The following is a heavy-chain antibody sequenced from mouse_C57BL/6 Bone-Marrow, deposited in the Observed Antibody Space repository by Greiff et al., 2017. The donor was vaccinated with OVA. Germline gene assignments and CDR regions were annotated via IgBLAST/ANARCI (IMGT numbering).Heavy chain of an antibody. V-gene: IGHV1-42*01. Sequence: EVKVVESGPELVKPGASVKISCKASGYSFTGYYMNWVKQSPEKSLEWIGEINPSTGGTTYNQKFKAKATLTVDKSSSTAYMQLKSLTSEDSAVYYCASLYSNSWFAYWGQGTLVTVSA. D-gene: IGHD2-5*01. J-gene: IGHJ3*01. CDR2: INPSTGGT. CDR3: ASLYSNSWFAY. CDR1: GYSFTGYY.